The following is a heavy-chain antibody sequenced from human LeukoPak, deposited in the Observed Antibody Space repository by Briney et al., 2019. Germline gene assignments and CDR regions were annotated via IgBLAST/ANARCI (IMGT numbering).Heavy chain of an antibody. CDR3: AREMGGYHSWFDP. D-gene: IGHD3-22*01. J-gene: IGHJ5*02. V-gene: IGHV4-4*07. CDR1: GGSISSTY. CDR2: IYTSGST. Sequence: SETLSLTCTVSGGSISSTYWSWIRRPAGKGLEWIGRIYTSGSTNYNPSLKSRVTISVDTSKNHFSLNLSSVTAADTAVYYCAREMGGYHSWFDPWGQGTLVTVSS.